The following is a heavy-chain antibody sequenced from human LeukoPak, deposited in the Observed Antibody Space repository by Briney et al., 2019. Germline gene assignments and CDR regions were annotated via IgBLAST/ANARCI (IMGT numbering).Heavy chain of an antibody. J-gene: IGHJ6*02. D-gene: IGHD6-19*01. CDR1: GGSFSGYY. CDR3: ARGIAVAGTSGYYYGMDV. V-gene: IGHV4-34*01. Sequence: SETLSLTCAVYGGSFSGYYWSWIRQPPGKGLEWIGEINHSGSTNYNPSLKGRVTISVDTSKNQFSLKLCSVTAADTAVYYCARGIAVAGTSGYYYGMDVWGQGTTVTVPS. CDR2: INHSGST.